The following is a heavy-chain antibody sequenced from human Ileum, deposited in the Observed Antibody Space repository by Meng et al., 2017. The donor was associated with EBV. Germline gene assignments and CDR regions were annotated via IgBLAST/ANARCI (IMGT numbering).Heavy chain of an antibody. CDR1: GGSISSSDYY. Sequence: LELEGAGPGLVKPSETLSLTCTVSGGSISSSDYYWGWIRQPPGKGLEWIGSLYFSGSTYSNPSLESRVTISVDTSNNQFSLKLSSVTAADTAVYYCARRGYSSGWYAYDYWGQGTLVTVSS. CDR3: ARRGYSSGWYAYDY. CDR2: LYFSGST. V-gene: IGHV4-39*01. J-gene: IGHJ4*02. D-gene: IGHD6-19*01.